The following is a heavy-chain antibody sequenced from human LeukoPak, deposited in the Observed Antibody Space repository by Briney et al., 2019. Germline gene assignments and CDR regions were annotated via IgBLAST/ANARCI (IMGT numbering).Heavy chain of an antibody. Sequence: GGSLRLACAASGFRFSSYAMSWVRQAPGKGLEWVAFIRYDGSNKYYADSVKGRFTISRDNSKNTLYLQMNSLRAEDTAVYYCAKSVPNVLRFLEWSTPDAFDIWGQGTMVTVSS. CDR3: AKSVPNVLRFLEWSTPDAFDI. CDR2: IRYDGSNK. J-gene: IGHJ3*02. V-gene: IGHV3-30*02. D-gene: IGHD3-3*01. CDR1: GFRFSSYA.